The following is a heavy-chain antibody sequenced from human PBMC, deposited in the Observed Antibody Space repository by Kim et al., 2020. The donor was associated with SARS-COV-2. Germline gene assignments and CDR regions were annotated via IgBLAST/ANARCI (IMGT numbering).Heavy chain of an antibody. J-gene: IGHJ5*02. D-gene: IGHD1-26*01. CDR2: ISGSGGST. V-gene: IGHV3-23*01. CDR3: AKDLWSVESGSYPNWFDP. CDR1: GFTFSSYA. Sequence: GGSLRLSCAASGFTFSSYAMSWVRQAPGKGLEWVSAISGSGGSTYYADSVKGRFTISRDNSKNTLYLQMNSLRAEDTAVYYCAKDLWSVESGSYPNWFDPWGQGTLVTVSS.